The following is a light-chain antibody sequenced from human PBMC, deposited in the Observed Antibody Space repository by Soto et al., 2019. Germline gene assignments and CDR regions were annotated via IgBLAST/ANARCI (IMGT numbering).Light chain of an antibody. J-gene: IGKJ3*01. V-gene: IGKV1-39*01. CDR2: DAS. CDR3: QQSFSIPFT. CDR1: QTIGKY. Sequence: DIQMTQSPSSLSATVGDRVTITCRASQTIGKYLNWYQQQPGKVPKLLIYDASYLQSGVPSRFIGSESGTDFTLNISDLRPEDFATYYCQQSFSIPFTFGPGTKVDIK.